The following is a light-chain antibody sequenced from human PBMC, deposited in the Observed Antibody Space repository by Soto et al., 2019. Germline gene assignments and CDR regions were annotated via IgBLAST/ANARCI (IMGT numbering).Light chain of an antibody. CDR1: QSLLH. Sequence: DIVMTQSPDSLAVSLGERATINCKSSQSLLHLAWYQQKPGQPPKLLIYWASTRESGVPDRFSGSGSGTHFTLPSSCRQAEDVAVYYCQQYCTTPVTFGQGTKVEIK. CDR3: QQYCTTPVT. CDR2: WAS. V-gene: IGKV4-1*01. J-gene: IGKJ1*01.